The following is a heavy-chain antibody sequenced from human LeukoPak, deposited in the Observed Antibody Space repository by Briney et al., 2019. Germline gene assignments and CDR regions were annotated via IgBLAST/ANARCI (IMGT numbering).Heavy chain of an antibody. CDR2: ISYDGSNK. Sequence: GGSLRLSCAASGFTFSSYGMHWVRQAPGKGLEWVAVISYDGSNKYYADSVKGRFTISRDNSKNTLYLQMNSLRAEDTAVYYCAKDASSSFDYWGQGTLVTVSS. D-gene: IGHD6-6*01. CDR3: AKDASSSFDY. J-gene: IGHJ4*02. V-gene: IGHV3-30*18. CDR1: GFTFSSYG.